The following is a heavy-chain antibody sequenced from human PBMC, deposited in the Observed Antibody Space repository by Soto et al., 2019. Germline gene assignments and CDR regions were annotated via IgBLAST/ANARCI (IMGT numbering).Heavy chain of an antibody. V-gene: IGHV1-18*01. CDR1: GYTFTSYG. D-gene: IGHD3-9*01. CDR2: ISAYNGNT. Sequence: ASVKVSCKASGYTFTSYGISWVRQAPGQGLEWMGWISAYNGNTNYAQKLQGRVTMTTDTSTSTAYMELRSLRSDDTAVYYCARDTDWLLSLIPNEYYYYGMDVWGQGTTVTVSS. J-gene: IGHJ6*02. CDR3: ARDTDWLLSLIPNEYYYYGMDV.